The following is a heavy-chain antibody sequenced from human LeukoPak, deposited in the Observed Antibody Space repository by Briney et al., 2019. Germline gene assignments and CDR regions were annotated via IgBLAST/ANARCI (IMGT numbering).Heavy chain of an antibody. CDR3: AKGSAQWELYDY. CDR2: IVGDTRT. V-gene: IGHV3-23*01. D-gene: IGHD4-23*01. J-gene: IGHJ4*02. CDR1: GFTFNNYA. Sequence: GGSLRLSCAASGFTFNNYAMSWVRQAPGKGLEWVSAIVGDTRTFYTDSVKGRFTISRDNSRNTLYLQMNSLRAEDTAIYYCAKGSAQWELYDYWGQGTLVTVSS.